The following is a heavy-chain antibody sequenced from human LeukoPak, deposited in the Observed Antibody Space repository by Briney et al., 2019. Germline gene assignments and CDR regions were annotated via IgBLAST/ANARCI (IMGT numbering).Heavy chain of an antibody. J-gene: IGHJ4*02. CDR1: GYTFTSYY. CDR3: ARDKTGYGLGEPLDY. V-gene: IGHV1-46*01. Sequence: ASVKVSCKASGYTFTSYYMHWVRQAPGQGLEWMGIINPSGGSTSYAQKFQGRVTMTRDTSTSTVYMELSSLRSEDTAVYYCARDKTGYGLGEPLDYWGQGTLVTVSS. D-gene: IGHD3-9*01. CDR2: INPSGGST.